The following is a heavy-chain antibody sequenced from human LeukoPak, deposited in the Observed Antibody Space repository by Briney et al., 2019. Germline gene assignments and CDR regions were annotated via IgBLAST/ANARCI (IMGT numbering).Heavy chain of an antibody. CDR2: INPNSGGT. V-gene: IGHV1-2*02. CDR1: GYTFTGYY. CDR3: ARTRGHSSSWLF. Sequence: GASVKVSCKASGYTFTGYYMHWVRQAPGQGLKWMGWINPNSGGTNYAQKFQGRVTMTRDTSISTAYMELSRLRSDDTAVYYCARTRGHSSSWLFWGQGTLVTVSS. J-gene: IGHJ4*02. D-gene: IGHD6-13*01.